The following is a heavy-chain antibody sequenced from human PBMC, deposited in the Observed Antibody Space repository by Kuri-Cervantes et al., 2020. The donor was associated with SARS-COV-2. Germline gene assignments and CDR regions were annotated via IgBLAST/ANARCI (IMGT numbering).Heavy chain of an antibody. Sequence: GESLKISCAASGFSLSRYTMNWVRQAPGKALEWVSSISGSGSYIYYADSVKGRFTISRDNAKNSLYLQMNSLRAEDTAVYYCARARGENDFWSADGWFDPWGQGTLVTVSS. V-gene: IGHV3-21*01. CDR3: ARARGENDFWSADGWFDP. J-gene: IGHJ5*02. D-gene: IGHD3-3*01. CDR2: ISGSGSYI. CDR1: GFSLSRYT.